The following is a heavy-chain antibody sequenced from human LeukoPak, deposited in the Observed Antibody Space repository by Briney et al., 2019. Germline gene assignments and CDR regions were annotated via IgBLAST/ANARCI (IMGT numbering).Heavy chain of an antibody. J-gene: IGHJ4*02. CDR3: ARHLNYYLDY. V-gene: IGHV3-30-3*01. Sequence: GSLRLSCAASGFTFSSYAMHWVRQAPGKGLEWVAVISYDGSNKYYADSVKGRFTISRDNAKNTLYLQMNSLRAEDTAVYYCARHLNYYLDYWGQGTLVTVSS. CDR1: GFTFSSYA. CDR2: ISYDGSNK. D-gene: IGHD3-10*01.